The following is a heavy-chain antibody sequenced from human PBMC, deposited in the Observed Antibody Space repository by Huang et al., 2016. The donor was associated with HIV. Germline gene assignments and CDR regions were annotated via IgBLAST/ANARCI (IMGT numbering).Heavy chain of an antibody. CDR3: ARARGYYDSSVSYYFDY. J-gene: IGHJ4*02. D-gene: IGHD3-22*01. Sequence: QVQLVQSGAEVKKPGSSVKVSCKASGGTFSSYAISWVRQAPGQGLEWMGWIIPIFGTANYAQKFQGRGTITADESTSTAYMELSSLRSEDTAVYYCARARGYYDSSVSYYFDYWGQGTLVTVSS. CDR1: GGTFSSYA. CDR2: IIPIFGTA. V-gene: IGHV1-69*13.